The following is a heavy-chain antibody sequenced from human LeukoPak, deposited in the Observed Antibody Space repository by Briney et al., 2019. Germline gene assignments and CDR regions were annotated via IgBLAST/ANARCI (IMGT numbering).Heavy chain of an antibody. Sequence: QTGGSLRLSCAASGFTFSSYGMHWVRQAPGKGLEWVAVISYDGSNKYYADSVKGRFTISRDNSKDTLYLQINSPRSEDTAFYYCAKEDLWFGESHSFDIWGQGTMVTVSS. D-gene: IGHD3-10*01. CDR3: AKEDLWFGESHSFDI. CDR2: ISYDGSNK. J-gene: IGHJ3*02. CDR1: GFTFSSYG. V-gene: IGHV3-30*18.